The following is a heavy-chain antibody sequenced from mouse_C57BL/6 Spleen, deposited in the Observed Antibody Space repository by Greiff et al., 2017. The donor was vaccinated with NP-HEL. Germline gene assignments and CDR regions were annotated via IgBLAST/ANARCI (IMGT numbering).Heavy chain of an antibody. D-gene: IGHD2-2*01. CDR3: ARGGLWLRREYYSAMDY. CDR1: GYTFTSYW. Sequence: QVQLQQPGAELVKPGASVKLSCKASGYTFTSYWMHWVKQRPGRGLEWIGRIDPNSGGTKYNEKFKSKATLTVDKPSSSTYMQVSSLTSADSAVYNCARGGLWLRREYYSAMDYWGQGTSVTVSS. V-gene: IGHV1-72*01. J-gene: IGHJ4*01. CDR2: IDPNSGGT.